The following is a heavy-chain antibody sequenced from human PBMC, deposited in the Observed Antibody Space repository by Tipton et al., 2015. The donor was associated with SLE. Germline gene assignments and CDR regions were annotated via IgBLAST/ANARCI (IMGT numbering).Heavy chain of an antibody. CDR1: GFTFRNYG. CDR3: AKESRGTATTPLDY. D-gene: IGHD1-1*01. CDR2: IRFDGNNK. J-gene: IGHJ4*02. Sequence: SLRLSCAASGFTFRNYGMHWVRQAPGKGLEWVAFIRFDGNNKFYADSVKGRFTISRDNSRNTLFLEMNSLKTEDVAVYYCAKESRGTATTPLDYWGQGSPVTVSS. V-gene: IGHV3-30*02.